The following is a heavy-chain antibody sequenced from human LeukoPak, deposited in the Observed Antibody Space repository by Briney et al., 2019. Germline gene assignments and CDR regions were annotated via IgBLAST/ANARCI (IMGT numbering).Heavy chain of an antibody. CDR1: GFSFSNGW. J-gene: IGHJ4*02. CDR2: IKSIADGGTT. V-gene: IGHV3-15*05. CDR3: THGSGSYYPFDY. D-gene: IGHD3-10*01. Sequence: GGSLRLSCAASGFSFSNGWMSWVRQAPGKGLEGVGRIKSIADGGTTAYAAPVKGRFTISRDDSKNTLFLQMNSLNTEDTAVYYCTHGSGSYYPFDYWGQGTLVIVSS.